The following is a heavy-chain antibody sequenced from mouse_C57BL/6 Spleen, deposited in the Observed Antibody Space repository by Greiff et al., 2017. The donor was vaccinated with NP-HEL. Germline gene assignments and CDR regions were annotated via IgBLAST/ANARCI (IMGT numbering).Heavy chain of an antibody. D-gene: IGHD1-1*01. V-gene: IGHV1-82*01. CDR2: IYPGDGDT. CDR3: ARGHYDSSYHYAMDY. Sequence: QVQLQQSGPELVKPGASVKISCKASGYAFSSSWMNWVKQRPGKGLEWIGRIYPGDGDTNYNGKFKGKATLTADKSSSTAYMQLSSLTSEDSAVYFCARGHYDSSYHYAMDYWGQGTSVTVSS. CDR1: GYAFSSSW. J-gene: IGHJ4*01.